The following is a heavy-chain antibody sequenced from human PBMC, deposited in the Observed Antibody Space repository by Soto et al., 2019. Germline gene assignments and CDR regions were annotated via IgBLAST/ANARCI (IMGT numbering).Heavy chain of an antibody. D-gene: IGHD2-15*01. J-gene: IGHJ5*02. CDR3: ARGGDYCSGGSCYLKNWFDP. Sequence: QLQLQESGSGLVKPSQTLSLTCAVSGGSISSGGYSWSWIRQPPGKGLEWIGYIYHSGSTYYNPSLKSRVTISVDRSKNQCSLKLSSVPAADTAVYYCARGGDYCSGGSCYLKNWFDPWGQGTLVTVSS. V-gene: IGHV4-30-2*01. CDR1: GGSISSGGYS. CDR2: IYHSGST.